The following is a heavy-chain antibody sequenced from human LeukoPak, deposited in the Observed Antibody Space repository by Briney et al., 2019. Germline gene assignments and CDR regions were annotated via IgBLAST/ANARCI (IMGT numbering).Heavy chain of an antibody. Sequence: GGSLRLSCAVSGITLSNYAMSWVRQAPGKGLEWVAGISGSGGGTHYADSVKGRFTISRDNSKNTLYLQMNSLRAEDTAVYYCAREGAGSKWWFDPWGQGTLVTVSS. V-gene: IGHV3-23*01. CDR2: ISGSGGGT. D-gene: IGHD6-13*01. J-gene: IGHJ5*02. CDR1: GITLSNYA. CDR3: AREGAGSKWWFDP.